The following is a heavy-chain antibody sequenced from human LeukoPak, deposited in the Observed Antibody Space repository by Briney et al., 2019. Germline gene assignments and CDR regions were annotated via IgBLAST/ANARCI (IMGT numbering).Heavy chain of an antibody. Sequence: PGGSLRLSCAASGFTFSSYAMHWVRQAPGKGLEYVSAISSNGGSTYYANSVKGRFTISRDNSKNTLYLQMGSLRAEDMAVYYCASLATYYDILTGYYMDVWGKGTTVTVSS. CDR1: GFTFSSYA. V-gene: IGHV3-64*01. J-gene: IGHJ6*03. CDR2: ISSNGGST. CDR3: ASLATYYDILTGYYMDV. D-gene: IGHD3-9*01.